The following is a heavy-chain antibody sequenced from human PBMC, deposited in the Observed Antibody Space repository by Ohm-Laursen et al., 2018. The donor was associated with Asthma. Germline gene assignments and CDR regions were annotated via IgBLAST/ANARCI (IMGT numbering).Heavy chain of an antibody. CDR3: AREGVASGGVVGMDV. CDR2: IYSGGIT. D-gene: IGHD6-13*01. CDR1: GFTVSSNH. V-gene: IGHV3-53*01. Sequence: GSLRLSCTASGFTVSSNHMSWVRQAPGTGLEWVSVIYSGGITYYADSVRGRFTISRDNSQNTLDLRMNSLRAEDTAVYYCAREGVASGGVVGMDVWGQGTTVTVSS. J-gene: IGHJ6*02.